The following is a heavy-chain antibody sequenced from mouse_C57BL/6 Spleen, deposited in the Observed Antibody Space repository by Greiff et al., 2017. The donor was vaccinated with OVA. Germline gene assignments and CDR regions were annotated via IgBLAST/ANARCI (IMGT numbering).Heavy chain of an antibody. CDR1: GYTFTDYN. J-gene: IGHJ3*01. CDR3: ARDGIYYDYDGFAY. CDR2: INPNNGGT. Sequence: VQLKESGPELVKPGASVKMSCKASGYTFTDYNMHWVKQSHGKSLEWIGYINPNNGGTSYNQKFKGKATLTVNKSSSTAYMELRSLTSEDSAVYYCARDGIYYDYDGFAYWGQGTLVTVSA. D-gene: IGHD2-4*01. V-gene: IGHV1-22*01.